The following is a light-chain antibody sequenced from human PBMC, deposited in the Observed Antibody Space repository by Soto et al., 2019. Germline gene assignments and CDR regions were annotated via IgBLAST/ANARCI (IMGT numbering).Light chain of an antibody. CDR3: QTWGTGFHVV. J-gene: IGLJ2*01. CDR1: SGHSSYA. CDR2: VNSDGSH. Sequence: QPVLTQSPSASASLGASVKLTCTLSSGHSSYAIAWHQQQPEKGPRYLMNVNSDGSHSKGDGIPDRFSGSSSGAERYLTISSLQSEDEADYYCQTWGTGFHVVFGGGTKLTVL. V-gene: IGLV4-69*01.